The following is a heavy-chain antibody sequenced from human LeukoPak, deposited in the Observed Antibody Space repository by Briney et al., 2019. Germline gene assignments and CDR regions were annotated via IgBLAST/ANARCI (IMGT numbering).Heavy chain of an antibody. CDR3: AGVQDIVVVPAASN. V-gene: IGHV1-69*02. J-gene: IGHJ4*02. D-gene: IGHD2-2*01. CDR1: GGTFSSYT. Sequence: SVKVSCXASGGTFSSYTISWVRQAPGQGLEWMGRIIPILGIANYAQKFQGRVTITADKSTSTAYMELSSLRSEDTAVYYCAGVQDIVVVPAASNWGQGTLVTVSS. CDR2: IIPILGIA.